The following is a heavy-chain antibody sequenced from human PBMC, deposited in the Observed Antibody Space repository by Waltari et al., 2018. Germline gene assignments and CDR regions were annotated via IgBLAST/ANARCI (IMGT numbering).Heavy chain of an antibody. V-gene: IGHV4-31*03. D-gene: IGHD3-16*01. CDR3: ARAPHRLAYDY. J-gene: IGHJ4*02. CDR2: TYYSGSN. CDR1: AGSISSGGYY. Sequence: QVQLQESGPGLVKPSQTLSLTCTVSAGSISSGGYYWSWIRQHPGKGLEGIGYTYYSGSNNDKPSLTSRVTISVDTSKNQFSLMLSSGTAADTAVYYCARAPHRLAYDYWGQGTLVTVSS.